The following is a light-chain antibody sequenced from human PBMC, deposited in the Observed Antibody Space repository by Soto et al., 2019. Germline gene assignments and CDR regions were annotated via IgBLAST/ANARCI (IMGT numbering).Light chain of an antibody. J-gene: IGKJ1*01. CDR1: QGIRKD. CDR2: AAS. CDR3: LQDYNYPRT. V-gene: IGKV1-6*01. Sequence: AIQMTQSPSSLSASVGDRVTITCRACQGIRKDLSWYQQKPGKAPKLLVYAASNLQSGVPSRFSGGGSGPDFTLTISSLQPEDFATYYCLQDYNYPRTFGQGTKVEIK.